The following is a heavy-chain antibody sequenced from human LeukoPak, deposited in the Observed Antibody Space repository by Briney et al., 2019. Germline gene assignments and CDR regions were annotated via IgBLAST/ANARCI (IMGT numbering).Heavy chain of an antibody. V-gene: IGHV3-7*04. Sequence: PGGSLRLSCAASGFTLSSYWMSWVRQALGKGLEWVANIKQDGSEKYYVDSVKGRFTISRDNAKNSLYLQMNSLRAEDTAVYYCARDIGASGIWGQGTMVTVSS. CDR2: IKQDGSEK. CDR3: ARDIGASGI. CDR1: GFTLSSYW. J-gene: IGHJ3*02. D-gene: IGHD1-26*01.